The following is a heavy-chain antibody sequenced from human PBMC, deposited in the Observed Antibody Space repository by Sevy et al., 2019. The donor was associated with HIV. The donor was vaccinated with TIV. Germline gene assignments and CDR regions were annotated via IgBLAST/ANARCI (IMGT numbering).Heavy chain of an antibody. CDR2: VSASGGRT. V-gene: IGHV3-23*01. CDR3: ARVGGGGYYDPWSGYLEFDP. Sequence: GGSLRLSCVGSGFSFSSDAMSWVRQAPGKGLQWVATVSASGGRTYYADSVRGRFSITRDNSKNTLYVKMNSLRAEDTAVYYCARVGGGGYYDPWSGYLEFDPWGQGTLVTVSS. CDR1: GFSFSSDA. J-gene: IGHJ5*02. D-gene: IGHD3-3*01.